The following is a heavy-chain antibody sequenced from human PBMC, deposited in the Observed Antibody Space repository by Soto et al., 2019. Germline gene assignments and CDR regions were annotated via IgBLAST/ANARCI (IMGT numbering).Heavy chain of an antibody. CDR1: GGSFSGYY. V-gene: IGHV4-34*01. CDR3: ARKQVVVVVAATPSWFDP. CDR2: INHSGST. D-gene: IGHD2-15*01. J-gene: IGHJ5*02. Sequence: QVQLQQWGAGLLKPSETLSLTCAVYGGSFSGYYWSWIRQPPGKGLEWIGEINHSGSTNYNPSLKSRVTISVDTSKNQFSLKLSSVTAEDTAVYYCARKQVVVVVAATPSWFDPWGQGTLVTVSS.